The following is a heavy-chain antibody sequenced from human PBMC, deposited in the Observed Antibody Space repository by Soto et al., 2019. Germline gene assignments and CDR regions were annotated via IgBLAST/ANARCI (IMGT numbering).Heavy chain of an antibody. J-gene: IGHJ4*02. CDR1: GFTFSSYW. CDR2: IKQDGSEK. D-gene: IGHD1-26*01. CDR3: ARRRSGSYSTLYYFDD. Sequence: GGSLRLSCAASGFTFSSYWMSWVRQAPGKGLEWVANIKQDGSEKYYVDSVKGRFTISRDNAKNSLYLQMNSLRAEDTAVYYCARRRSGSYSTLYYFDDRGEGLLVTVSS. V-gene: IGHV3-7*03.